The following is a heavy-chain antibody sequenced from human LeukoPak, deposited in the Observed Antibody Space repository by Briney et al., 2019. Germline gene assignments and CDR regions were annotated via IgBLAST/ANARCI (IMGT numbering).Heavy chain of an antibody. V-gene: IGHV4-59*01. CDR3: ARDLAGAPYYYGSGSYYNYNWFDP. CDR1: GGSISSYY. D-gene: IGHD3-10*01. J-gene: IGHJ5*02. CDR2: ISDIGSI. Sequence: SETLSLTCTVSGGSISSYYWSWIRQPPGKGLEWIAYISDIGSINYNPSLKSRVTISVDTSKNQFSLKLSSVTAADTAVYYCARDLAGAPYYYGSGSYYNYNWFDPWGQGTLVTVSS.